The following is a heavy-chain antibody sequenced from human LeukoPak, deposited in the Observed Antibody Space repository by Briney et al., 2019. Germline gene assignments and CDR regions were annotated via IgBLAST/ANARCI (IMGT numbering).Heavy chain of an antibody. CDR2: IYYSGST. Sequence: SETPSLTCTVSGGSISSYYWSWIRQPPGKGLEWIGYIYYSGSTYYNPSLKSRLTISVDTSKNQFSLKLTSVTAADTAVYYCARLNKPGWFDPWGQGTLVTVSS. J-gene: IGHJ5*02. CDR1: GGSISSYY. V-gene: IGHV4-59*08. CDR3: ARLNKPGWFDP. D-gene: IGHD1-14*01.